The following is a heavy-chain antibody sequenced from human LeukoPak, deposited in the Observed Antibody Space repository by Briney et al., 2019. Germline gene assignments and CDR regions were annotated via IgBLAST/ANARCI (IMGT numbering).Heavy chain of an antibody. J-gene: IGHJ4*02. D-gene: IGHD6-19*01. CDR3: ARQQWLVSTVYYFDY. Sequence: PSETLSLTCTVSGGSISSSSYFWGWIRQPPGKGLEYIGSIYYSGLTYYNPSLKSRVTISIDTSKNQFSLKLSSVTAADTAVYYCARQQWLVSTVYYFDYWGQGTLVAVSS. CDR2: IYYSGLT. CDR1: GGSISSSSYF. V-gene: IGHV4-39*07.